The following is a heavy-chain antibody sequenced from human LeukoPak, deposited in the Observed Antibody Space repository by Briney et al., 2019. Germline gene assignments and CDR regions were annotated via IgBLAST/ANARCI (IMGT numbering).Heavy chain of an antibody. D-gene: IGHD3-22*01. CDR1: GFSVSTNGLG. CDR2: IHWDDEK. V-gene: IGHV2-5*02. Sequence: SGPTLVKPTQTLTLTCTCSGFSVSTNGLGVGWIRQPPGKALEWLALIHWDDEKRYNSSLKNRLTIAKDDSKNEVVLTMTNMDTVDTATYFCAQSGMMVVAPFDHWGHGILVTVSS. J-gene: IGHJ4*01. CDR3: AQSGMMVVAPFDH.